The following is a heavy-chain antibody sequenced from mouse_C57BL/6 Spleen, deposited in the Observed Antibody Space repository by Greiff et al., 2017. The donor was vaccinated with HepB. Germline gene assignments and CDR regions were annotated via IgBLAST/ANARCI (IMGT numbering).Heavy chain of an antibody. CDR1: GFTFRSYG. CDR2: ISSGGSYT. Sequence: EVKVVESGGDLVKPGGSLKLSCAASGFTFRSYGMSWVRQTPDKRLEWVATISSGGSYTYYPDSVKGRFTISRDNAKNTLYLQMSSLKSEDTAMYYCARPLPWFAYWGQGTLVTVSA. CDR3: ARPLPWFAY. V-gene: IGHV5-6*01. J-gene: IGHJ3*01.